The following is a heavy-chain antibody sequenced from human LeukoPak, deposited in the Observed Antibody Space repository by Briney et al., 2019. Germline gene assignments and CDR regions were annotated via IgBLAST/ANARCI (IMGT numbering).Heavy chain of an antibody. D-gene: IGHD3-10*01. CDR3: AVRQGGSYTGESDY. CDR1: GFTFSSYW. V-gene: IGHV3-74*01. Sequence: PGGSLRLSCAASGFTFSSYWMHWVRQAPGKGLMWVSRMKSDGSSTSYADSVKGRFTISRDNAKNTLYLQMNSLRAEDPAVYYCAVRQGGSYTGESDYWGQGTLVTVSS. J-gene: IGHJ4*02. CDR2: MKSDGSST.